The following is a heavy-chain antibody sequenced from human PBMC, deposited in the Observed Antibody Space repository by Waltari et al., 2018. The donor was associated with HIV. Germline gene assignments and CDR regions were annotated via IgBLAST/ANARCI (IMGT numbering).Heavy chain of an antibody. CDR2: INHSGST. V-gene: IGHV4-34*01. Sequence: QVPLQQWGAGLLKPSETLSLTCAVYGGSFSGYYWRWIRQPPGPGLEWIGEINHSGSTNYNPSLKSRVTISVDTSKNQFSLKLSSVTAADTAVYYCARQVRLAHLPGRRTYCFDYWGQGTLVTVSS. CDR3: ARQVRLAHLPGRRTYCFDY. J-gene: IGHJ4*02. CDR1: GGSFSGYY. D-gene: IGHD2-21*01.